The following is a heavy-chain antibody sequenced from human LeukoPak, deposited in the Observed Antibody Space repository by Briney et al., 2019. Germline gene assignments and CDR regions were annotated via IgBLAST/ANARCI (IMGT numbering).Heavy chain of an antibody. Sequence: SVKVSCKASGGTFSNYAISWVRQAPGQGLEWMGGIIPIFGTANYAQKFQGRVTITTDESTSTAYMELSSLRSEDTAVYYCARVADLNFSAGFDYWGQGTLVTVSS. CDR2: IIPIFGTA. D-gene: IGHD1-7*01. CDR3: ARVADLNFSAGFDY. V-gene: IGHV1-69*05. J-gene: IGHJ4*02. CDR1: GGTFSNYA.